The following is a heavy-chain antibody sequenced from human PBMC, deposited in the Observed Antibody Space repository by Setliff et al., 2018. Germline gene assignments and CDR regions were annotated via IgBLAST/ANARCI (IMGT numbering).Heavy chain of an antibody. CDR2: VDFSGKT. Sequence: SETLSLTCTVSGASTNSGDYYWSWIRQRPGKALEYIGYVDFSGKTDHNPSLKSRLTMSFDTPKNQFSLRLRSVSAADTAVYFCARRYFDSGSYFYFDYWGQGTLVTVSS. CDR3: ARRYFDSGSYFYFDY. CDR1: GASTNSGDYY. D-gene: IGHD3-10*01. J-gene: IGHJ4*02. V-gene: IGHV4-30-4*08.